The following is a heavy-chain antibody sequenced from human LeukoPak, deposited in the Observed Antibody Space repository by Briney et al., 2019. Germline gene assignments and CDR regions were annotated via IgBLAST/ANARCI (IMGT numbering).Heavy chain of an antibody. D-gene: IGHD4-11*01. CDR1: GFTFSGYG. J-gene: IGHJ4*02. CDR2: ISYDGSNK. Sequence: GGSLRLSCAASGFTFSGYGMHWVRQAPGKGLEWVAVISYDGSNKYYAGSVKGRFTISRDNSKSTLYLQMNSLRAEDTAVYYCARVRPGSNYVDFDYWGQGTLVTVSS. V-gene: IGHV3-33*05. CDR3: ARVRPGSNYVDFDY.